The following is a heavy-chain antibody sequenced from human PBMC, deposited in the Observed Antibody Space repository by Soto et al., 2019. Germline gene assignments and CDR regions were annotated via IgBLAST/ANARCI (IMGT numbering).Heavy chain of an antibody. J-gene: IGHJ4*02. CDR1: GFSLNTRGVA. V-gene: IGHV2-5*02. CDR3: AHTFGIFTGYNINFDY. CDR2: IYWDDDT. Sequence: PTLVNPTQTLTLTCTFTGFSLNTRGVAVAWIRQPPGKALEWLGLIYWDDDTRYSPSLKTRLILARDTSENQVVLTLTDLDPVDTATYFCAHTFGIFTGYNINFDYWGQGALVTVSS. D-gene: IGHD3-9*01.